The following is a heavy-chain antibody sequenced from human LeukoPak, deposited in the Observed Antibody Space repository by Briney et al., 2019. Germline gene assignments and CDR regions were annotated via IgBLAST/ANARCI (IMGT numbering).Heavy chain of an antibody. CDR1: GFPFSSYA. J-gene: IGHJ4*02. Sequence: GSLRLSCEASGFPFSSYAMTWIRQPPGKGLEWIGYIYYSGSTNYNPSLKSRVTISVDTSKNQFSLKLSSVTAADTAVYYCARGGGSVSGALFDYWGQGTLVTVSS. CDR3: ARGGGSVSGALFDY. CDR2: IYYSGST. V-gene: IGHV4-59*01. D-gene: IGHD2-15*01.